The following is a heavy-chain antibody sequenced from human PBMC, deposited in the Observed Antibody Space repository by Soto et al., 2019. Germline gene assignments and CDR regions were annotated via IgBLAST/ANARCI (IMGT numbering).Heavy chain of an antibody. D-gene: IGHD6-6*01. J-gene: IGHJ6*03. CDR2: IYYSGST. V-gene: IGHV4-59*08. Sequence: QVQLQESGPGLVKPSETLSLTCTVSGGSISSYYWSWIRQPPGRGLEWIGYIYYSGSTNYNPSLKSRVTISVDTSKTQFSLKLSSVTAADTAVYYCARLGSSSELRGYYYYYYMDVWGKGTTVTVSS. CDR3: ARLGSSSELRGYYYYYYMDV. CDR1: GGSISSYY.